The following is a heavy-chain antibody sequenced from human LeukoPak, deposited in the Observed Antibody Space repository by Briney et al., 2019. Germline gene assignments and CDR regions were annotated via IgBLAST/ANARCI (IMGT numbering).Heavy chain of an antibody. CDR2: IYYSGST. J-gene: IGHJ4*02. CDR3: ARRGIAAAGNPFDY. CDR1: GGSISSYY. D-gene: IGHD6-13*01. V-gene: IGHV4-59*08. Sequence: SETLSLTRTVSGGSISSYYWSWIRQPPGKGLEWIGYIYYSGSTNYNPSLKSRVTISVDTSKNQFSLKLSSVTAADTAVYYCARRGIAAAGNPFDYWGQGTLVTVSS.